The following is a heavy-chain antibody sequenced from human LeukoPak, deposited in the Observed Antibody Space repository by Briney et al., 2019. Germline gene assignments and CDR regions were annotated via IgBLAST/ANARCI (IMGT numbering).Heavy chain of an antibody. CDR3: VREAAATLFDY. V-gene: IGHV3-21*01. J-gene: IGHJ4*02. CDR1: GFTFTSYW. Sequence: YPGGSLRLSCVASGFTFTSYWMSWVRQAPGKGLEWVAAISSSSRDIFYADSVKGRFSISRDNTQNSLSLQMSSLKAEDTAVYYCVREAAATLFDYWGQGTLVTVSS. CDR2: ISSSSRDI. D-gene: IGHD1-26*01.